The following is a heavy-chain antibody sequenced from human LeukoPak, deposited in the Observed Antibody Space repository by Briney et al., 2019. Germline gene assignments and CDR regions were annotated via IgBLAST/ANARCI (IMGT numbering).Heavy chain of an antibody. CDR3: AKQVGATPYFDY. CDR2: TYYRSKWYT. Sequence: SQTLSLTFAISGDRVSSDSAAWNWIRQSPSRGLEWLGRTYYRSKWYTDYAVSVKSRITINPDTSKNQFSLQLNSVTPEDTAVYYCAKQVGATPYFDYWGQGTLVTVSS. D-gene: IGHD1-26*01. CDR1: GDRVSSDSAA. J-gene: IGHJ4*02. V-gene: IGHV6-1*01.